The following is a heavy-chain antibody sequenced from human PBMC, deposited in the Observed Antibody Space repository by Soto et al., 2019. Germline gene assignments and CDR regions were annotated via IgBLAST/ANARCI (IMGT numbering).Heavy chain of an antibody. V-gene: IGHV4-59*01. CDR3: AAPPRY. CDR2: IYNSGNT. J-gene: IGHJ4*02. CDR1: GGSISSYY. Sequence: QVQLQESGPGLVKPSETLSLTCTVSGGSISSYYWNWIRQPPGKGLEWIGYIYNSGNTNYNPSLRSXFTISVDTSKNQFSLKLTSVTAADTAVYYCAAPPRYWGQGTLVTVSS. D-gene: IGHD6-6*01.